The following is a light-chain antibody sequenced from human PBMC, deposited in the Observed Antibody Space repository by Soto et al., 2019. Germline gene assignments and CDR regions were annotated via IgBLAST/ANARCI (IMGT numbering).Light chain of an antibody. J-gene: IGKJ1*01. V-gene: IGKV1-5*01. CDR3: QQYNSYWT. CDR2: AAS. CDR1: HSISSW. Sequence: DIQMTQSPSTLSASVGDRVTITCRASHSISSWLAWYQQKPGKAPXXLIYAASTLESGVPSRFSGSGSGTEFTLTISSLQPDDFATYYCQQYNSYWTFGQGTKVDIK.